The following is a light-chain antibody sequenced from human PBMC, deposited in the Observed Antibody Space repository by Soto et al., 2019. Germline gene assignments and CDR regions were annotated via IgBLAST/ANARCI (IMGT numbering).Light chain of an antibody. J-gene: IGKJ3*01. Sequence: DIPMTQSPSSLSASVGDRVTITCQASQDISNFLNWYQQKPGKAPKLLIYDASNLETGVPSRFSGSGSGTDFTFTISSLQPEDIATYYCQQYDNVLFTFGPGTKVDIK. CDR1: QDISNF. V-gene: IGKV1-33*01. CDR3: QQYDNVLFT. CDR2: DAS.